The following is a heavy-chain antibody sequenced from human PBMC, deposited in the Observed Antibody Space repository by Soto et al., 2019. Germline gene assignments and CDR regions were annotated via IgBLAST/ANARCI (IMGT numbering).Heavy chain of an antibody. J-gene: IGHJ3*02. CDR2: IYHSGST. CDR1: GGSISSSNW. V-gene: IGHV4-4*02. CDR3: ARGYYYDSSGYSHAFDI. Sequence: SETLSLTCAVSGGSISSSNWWSWVRQPPGKGLEWIGEIYHSGSTNYNPSLKSRVTISVDKSKNQFSLKLSSVTAADTAVYYCARGYYYDSSGYSHAFDIWGQGTMVTVS. D-gene: IGHD3-22*01.